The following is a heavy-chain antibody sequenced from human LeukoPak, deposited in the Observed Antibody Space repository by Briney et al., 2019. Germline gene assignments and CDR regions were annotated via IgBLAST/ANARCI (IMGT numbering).Heavy chain of an antibody. CDR2: TVSEIDGGTT. CDR3: TTDEDWNYARKDV. V-gene: IGHV3-15*04. CDR1: GFTFSSYS. D-gene: IGHD1-7*01. J-gene: IGHJ6*02. Sequence: GGSLRLSCAASGFTFSSYSMNWVRQAPGKGLEWVGQTVSEIDGGTTDYAAPVKGRFTISRDDSKSTLYLQMNSLKIEDTAVYYCTTDEDWNYARKDVWGQGATVIVSS.